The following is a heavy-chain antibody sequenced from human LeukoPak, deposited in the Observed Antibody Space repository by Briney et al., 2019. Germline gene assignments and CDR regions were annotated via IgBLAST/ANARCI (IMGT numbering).Heavy chain of an antibody. CDR2: IYPGDSDT. CDR3: ARLVLDYGVETFDY. V-gene: IGHV5-51*01. Sequence: GESLKISCQGSGYSFSNYWIHWVRQMPGKGLEWMGIIYPGDSDTTYNPSFQGQVSISADKSSSTAYLQWSSLRVSDTAIYYCARLVLDYGVETFDYWGQGTLVTVSS. D-gene: IGHD4-17*01. CDR1: GYSFSNYW. J-gene: IGHJ4*02.